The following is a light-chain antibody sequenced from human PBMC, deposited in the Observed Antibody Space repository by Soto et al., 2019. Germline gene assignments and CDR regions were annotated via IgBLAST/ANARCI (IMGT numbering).Light chain of an antibody. CDR3: QQYNGM. V-gene: IGKV1-5*03. Sequence: DIQMTQSPSTLSASVGDRITITCRASQSISNWLAWYQQKPGKAPKLLIYKASSLESGVPLRFSGSGSGTEFTLTISSLQPDDFATYYCQQYNGMFGQVTKVEIK. CDR1: QSISNW. J-gene: IGKJ1*01. CDR2: KAS.